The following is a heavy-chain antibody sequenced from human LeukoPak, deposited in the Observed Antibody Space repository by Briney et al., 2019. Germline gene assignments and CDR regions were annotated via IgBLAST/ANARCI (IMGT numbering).Heavy chain of an antibody. Sequence: SETLPLTCIVSGGPITTDSYYRGWIRQVPGKGLEWIATLYYSGSTYYNPSLKSRVTMSGDRSKSQFSLRLTSVTAADTAVYYCARGTIGDGFDIWGHGTMVAASS. CDR1: GGPITTDSYY. CDR3: ARGTIGDGFDI. V-gene: IGHV4-39*01. D-gene: IGHD4/OR15-4a*01. J-gene: IGHJ3*02. CDR2: LYYSGST.